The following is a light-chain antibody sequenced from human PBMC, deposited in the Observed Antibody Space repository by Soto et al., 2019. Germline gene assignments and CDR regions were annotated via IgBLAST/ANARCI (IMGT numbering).Light chain of an antibody. CDR2: DVS. V-gene: IGLV2-14*01. CDR3: ISYTSSSLYV. Sequence: QSALARPASVSGSPGESITISCTGTSRDVGGYNYVSWYQQHPGKAPELMIHDVSNRPSGVSNRFSGSKSGNTASLTISGLQAEDEAEYYCISYTSSSLYVFGTGTKVTVL. CDR1: SRDVGGYNY. J-gene: IGLJ1*01.